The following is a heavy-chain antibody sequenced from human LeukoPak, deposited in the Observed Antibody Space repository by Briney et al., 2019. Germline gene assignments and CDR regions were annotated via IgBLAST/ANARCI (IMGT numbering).Heavy chain of an antibody. CDR3: AKDRRGSSGWTAYWYFDL. CDR2: ISYDGSNK. Sequence: GGSLRLSCAASGFTFSSYGMHLVRQAPGKGLEWVAVISYDGSNKYYADSVKGRFTISRDNSKNTLYLQMNSLRAEDTAVYYCAKDRRGSSGWTAYWYFDLWGRGTLVTVSS. CDR1: GFTFSSYG. D-gene: IGHD6-19*01. J-gene: IGHJ2*01. V-gene: IGHV3-30*18.